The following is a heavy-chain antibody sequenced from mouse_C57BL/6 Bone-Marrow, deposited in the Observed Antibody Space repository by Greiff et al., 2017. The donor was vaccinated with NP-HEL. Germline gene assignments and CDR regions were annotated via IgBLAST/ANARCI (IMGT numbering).Heavy chain of an antibody. CDR2: IRLKSDNYAT. CDR3: TGKGY. V-gene: IGHV6-3*01. CDR1: GFTFSNYW. Sequence: EVHLVESGGGLVQPGGSMKLSCVASGFTFSNYWMNWVRQSPEKGLEWVAQIRLKSDNYATHYAESVKGRFTISRDASKSSVYLQMNNLSADDTAISYCTGKGYWGQGTTLTVSS. J-gene: IGHJ2*01.